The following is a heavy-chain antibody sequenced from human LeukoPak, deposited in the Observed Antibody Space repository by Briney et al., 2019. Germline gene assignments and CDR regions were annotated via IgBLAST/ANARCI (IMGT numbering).Heavy chain of an antibody. V-gene: IGHV3-23*01. CDR2: ISGSGGST. CDR1: GFTFSSYA. Sequence: PGGSLRLSCAASGFTFSSYAMSWVRQAPGKGLEWVSAISGSGGSTYYADSVKGRFTISRDNSKNTLYLQMNSLRAEDTAVYYCAKDHGYCSSTSCYIVGLDYWGQGTLVTVSS. J-gene: IGHJ4*02. D-gene: IGHD2-2*02. CDR3: AKDHGYCSSTSCYIVGLDY.